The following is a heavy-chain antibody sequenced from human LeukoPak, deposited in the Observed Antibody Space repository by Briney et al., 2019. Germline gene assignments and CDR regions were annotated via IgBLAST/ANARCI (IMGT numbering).Heavy chain of an antibody. CDR1: GGSFSGYY. V-gene: IGHV4-34*01. Sequence: SETLSLTCAVYGGSFSGYYWSWIRQPPGKGLEWIGEMNHSGSTNYNPSLKSRVTISVDTSKNQFSLKLSSVTAADTAVYYCARADTAIVYWGQGTLVTVSS. CDR3: ARADTAIVY. CDR2: MNHSGST. J-gene: IGHJ4*02. D-gene: IGHD5-18*01.